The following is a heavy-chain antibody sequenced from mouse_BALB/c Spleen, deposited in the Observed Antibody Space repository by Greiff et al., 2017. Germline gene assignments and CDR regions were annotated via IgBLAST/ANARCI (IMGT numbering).Heavy chain of an antibody. V-gene: IGHV2-9*02. D-gene: IGHD1-1*01. Sequence: VQLVESGPGLVAPSQSLSITCTVSGFSLTSYGVHWVRQPPGKGLEWLGVIWAGGSTNYNSALMSRLSISKDNSKSQVFLKMNSLQTDDTAMYYCARERYYYGSSHSYAMDYWGQGTSVTVSS. CDR1: GFSLTSYG. CDR3: ARERYYYGSSHSYAMDY. CDR2: IWAGGST. J-gene: IGHJ4*01.